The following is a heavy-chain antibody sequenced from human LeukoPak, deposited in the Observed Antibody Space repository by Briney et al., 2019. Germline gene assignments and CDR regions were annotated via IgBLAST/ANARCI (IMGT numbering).Heavy chain of an antibody. Sequence: GRSLRLSCAGSGFTFGDYAVSWFRKGPGKGLEWVAHIRSKTYGGTADYAASVKGRVSISRDDSKGIAYLRMDSLKSEDTAVYYCARAMSWEALDYWGQGTQVTVSS. D-gene: IGHD1-26*01. CDR1: GFTFGDYA. CDR3: ARAMSWEALDY. J-gene: IGHJ4*02. V-gene: IGHV3-49*03. CDR2: IRSKTYGGTA.